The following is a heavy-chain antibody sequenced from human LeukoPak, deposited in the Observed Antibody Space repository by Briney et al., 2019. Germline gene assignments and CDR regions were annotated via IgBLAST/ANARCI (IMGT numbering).Heavy chain of an antibody. D-gene: IGHD3-3*01. CDR2: INPNSGGT. J-gene: IGHJ3*02. CDR1: GYTFTRYY. CDR3: ARSRAITIFGVGGGAFDI. Sequence: EASVKVSRKASGYTFTRYYMHWVRQAPGQGLEWVGWINPNSGGTHYAQKFQGRVTMTRHTSIRTAYMELSRLSSDDTAVYCCARSRAITIFGVGGGAFDIWGQGTMVTVSS. V-gene: IGHV1-2*02.